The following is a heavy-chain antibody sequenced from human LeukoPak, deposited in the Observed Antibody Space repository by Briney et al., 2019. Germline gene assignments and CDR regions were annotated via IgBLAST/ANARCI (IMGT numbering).Heavy chain of an antibody. J-gene: IGHJ4*02. D-gene: IGHD3-10*01. CDR1: GFTFSSYG. V-gene: IGHV3-30*02. Sequence: GGSLRLSCAASGFTFSSYGIHWVRQAPGKGLEWVAFIRYDGSNKYYADSVKGRFTISRDNSKNTLYLQMNSLRAEDTAVYYCARDRYGSGSYLGYFDYWGQGTLVTVSS. CDR3: ARDRYGSGSYLGYFDY. CDR2: IRYDGSNK.